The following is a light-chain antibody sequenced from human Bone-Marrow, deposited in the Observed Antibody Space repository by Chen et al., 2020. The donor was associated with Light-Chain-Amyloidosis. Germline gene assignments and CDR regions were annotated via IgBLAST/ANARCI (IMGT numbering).Light chain of an antibody. Sequence: SYELPPPPSVSVSPGQTARITCSGDDLPTKYAYWYHQKPGQAPVLVIHRDTERPSGISERFSGSSSGTTATLTISGVQAEDEADYHCQSADSSGTYEVIIGGGTKLTVL. CDR1: DLPTKY. CDR3: QSADSSGTYEVI. V-gene: IGLV3-25*03. CDR2: RDT. J-gene: IGLJ2*01.